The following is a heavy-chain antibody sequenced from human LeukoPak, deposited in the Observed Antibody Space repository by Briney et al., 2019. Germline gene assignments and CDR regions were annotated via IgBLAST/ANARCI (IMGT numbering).Heavy chain of an antibody. V-gene: IGHV3-21*01. J-gene: IGHJ4*02. CDR2: ISSSSSYI. CDR3: ATGYSSSWYEANEMVLFDC. CDR1: GFTFSSYS. D-gene: IGHD6-13*01. Sequence: PGGSLRLSCAASGFTFSSYSMNWVRQAPGKGLEWVSSISSSSSYIYYADSVKGRFTISRDNTKNSLYLQMNSLRAEDTAVYYCATGYSSSWYEANEMVLFDCWGQGTLVTVSS.